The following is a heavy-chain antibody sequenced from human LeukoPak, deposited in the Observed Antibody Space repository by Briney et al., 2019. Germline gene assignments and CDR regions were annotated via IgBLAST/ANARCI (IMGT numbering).Heavy chain of an antibody. CDR3: ARGYYFGSGSDYTHYFDY. CDR1: GYAFTRYG. J-gene: IGHJ4*02. Sequence: ASVKVSCKASGYAFTRYGISWVRQAPGQGLEWMGWISGYNFNTNYAQKSQGRVTVTTDTSTSTAYMELRSLRSDDTAVYFCARGYYFGSGSDYTHYFDYWGQGTLVTVSS. V-gene: IGHV1-18*01. D-gene: IGHD3-10*01. CDR2: ISGYNFNT.